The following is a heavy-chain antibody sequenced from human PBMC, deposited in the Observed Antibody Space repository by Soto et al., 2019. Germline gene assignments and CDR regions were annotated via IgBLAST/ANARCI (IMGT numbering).Heavy chain of an antibody. J-gene: IGHJ4*02. V-gene: IGHV4-4*02. CDR3: ARAMVRGGTFDY. Sequence: SETLSLTCAVSSGSISSSNWWSWVRQPPGKGLEWIGEIYHSGSTNYNPSLKSRVTISVDKSKNQFSLKLSSVTAADTAVYYCARAMVRGGTFDYWGQGNLVTVSS. CDR2: IYHSGST. D-gene: IGHD3-10*01. CDR1: SGSISSSNW.